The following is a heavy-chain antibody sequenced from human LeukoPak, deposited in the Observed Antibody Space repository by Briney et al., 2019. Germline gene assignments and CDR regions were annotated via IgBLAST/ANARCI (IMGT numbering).Heavy chain of an antibody. D-gene: IGHD5-24*01. V-gene: IGHV3-48*01. CDR3: AREEMATIDY. Sequence: GGSLRLSCAASGFRFSSYSMNWVRQAPGKGLEWVSYISSSSSTIYYADSVKGRFTISRDNAKNSLYLQMNSLRAEDTAVYYCAREEMATIDYWGQGTLVTVSS. J-gene: IGHJ4*02. CDR1: GFRFSSYS. CDR2: ISSSSSTI.